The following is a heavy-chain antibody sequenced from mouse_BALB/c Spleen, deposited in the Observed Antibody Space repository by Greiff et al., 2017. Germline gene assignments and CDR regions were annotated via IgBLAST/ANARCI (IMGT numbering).Heavy chain of an antibody. CDR2: ISSGGSYT. Sequence: DVMLVESGGDLVKPGGSLKLSCAASGFTFSSYGMSWVRQTPDKRLEWVATISSGGSYTYYPDSVKGRFTISRDNAKNTLYLQMSSLKSEDTAMYYCARHEGLRPFDYWGQGTTLTVSS. D-gene: IGHD2-4*01. CDR3: ARHEGLRPFDY. V-gene: IGHV5-6*02. CDR1: GFTFSSYG. J-gene: IGHJ2*01.